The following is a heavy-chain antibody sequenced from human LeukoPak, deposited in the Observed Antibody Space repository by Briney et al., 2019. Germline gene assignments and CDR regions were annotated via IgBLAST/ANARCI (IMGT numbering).Heavy chain of an antibody. CDR1: GFTFSSYG. CDR2: ISYDGSNK. V-gene: IGHV3-30*03. CDR3: ASHRGDYATGYFDY. Sequence: PGGSLRLSCAASGFTFSSYGMHWVRQAPGKGLEWVAVISYDGSNKYYADSVKGRFTISRDNSKNTLYLQMNSLRAEDTAVYYCASHRGDYATGYFDYWGQGTLVTVSS. J-gene: IGHJ4*02. D-gene: IGHD1-1*01.